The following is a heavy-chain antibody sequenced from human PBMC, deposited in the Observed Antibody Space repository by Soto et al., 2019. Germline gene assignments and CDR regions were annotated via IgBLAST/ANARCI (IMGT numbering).Heavy chain of an antibody. D-gene: IGHD1-1*01. J-gene: IGHJ5*02. CDR2: ISNTGNTI. CDR3: ARGTTGFLKGGWCDP. Sequence: QVQLVESGGGLVKSGGSLRLSCVASGFTFSDYYMSWFRQAPGKGLEWIAYISNTGNTIYYADSVKGRFTISRDDANNSLLLQMNGLRADDTAVYYCARGTTGFLKGGWCDPWGQGTLVTVSS. V-gene: IGHV3-11*01. CDR1: GFTFSDYY.